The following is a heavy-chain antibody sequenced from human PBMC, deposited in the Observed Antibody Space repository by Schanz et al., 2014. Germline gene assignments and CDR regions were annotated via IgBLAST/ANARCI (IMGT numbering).Heavy chain of an antibody. CDR1: GDSISNDDYS. CDR2: IYSSGST. J-gene: IGHJ4*02. CDR3: GKLAGSGYVVN. Sequence: QVPLQESGPGLVQPSQTLSLTCVVSGDSISNDDYSWSWIRQSPGKGLEWIGYIYSSGSTYYNPSLKSRLVIAVDTSKNQFSQNLNAVTAADTAVYFCGKLAGSGYVVNWGRGTPLIVST. D-gene: IGHD5-12*01. V-gene: IGHV4-30-4*07.